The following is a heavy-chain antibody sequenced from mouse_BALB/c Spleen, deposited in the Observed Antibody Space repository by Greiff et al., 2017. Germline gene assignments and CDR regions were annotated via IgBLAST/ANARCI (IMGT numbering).Heavy chain of an antibody. CDR3: ARALYYYGSSHYYAMDY. CDR1: GFTFSSYG. Sequence: EVQLVESGGGLVQPGGSLKLSCAASGFTFSSYGMSWVRQTPDKRLELVATINSNGGSTYYPDSVKGRFTISRDNAKNTLYLQMSSLKSEDTAMYYCARALYYYGSSHYYAMDYWGQGTSVTVSS. J-gene: IGHJ4*01. D-gene: IGHD1-1*01. CDR2: INSNGGST. V-gene: IGHV5-6-3*01.